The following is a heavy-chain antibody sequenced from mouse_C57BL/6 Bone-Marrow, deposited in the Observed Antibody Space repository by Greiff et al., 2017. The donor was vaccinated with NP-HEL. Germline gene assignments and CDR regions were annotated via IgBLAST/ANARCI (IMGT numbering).Heavy chain of an antibody. J-gene: IGHJ3*01. CDR1: GYAFTNYL. D-gene: IGHD1-1*01. CDR3: ATYGSKEACFAY. V-gene: IGHV1-54*01. CDR2: INPGSGGT. Sequence: VQLQQSGAELVRPGTSVKVSCKASGYAFTNYLIEWVKQRPGQGLEWIGVINPGSGGTNYNEKFKGKATLTADKSSSTAYMQLSSLTSEDSAVYFCATYGSKEACFAYWGQGTLVTVSA.